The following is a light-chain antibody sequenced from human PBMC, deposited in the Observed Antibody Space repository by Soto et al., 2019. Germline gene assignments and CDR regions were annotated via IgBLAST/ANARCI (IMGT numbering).Light chain of an antibody. V-gene: IGKV1-5*01. CDR3: HQYNSFSPWT. CDR2: DAS. CDR1: QSIRSW. Sequence: DIQMTQSPSTLSASVGDRVTITCRASQSIRSWLAWYRQKPGKAPKLLISDASRLKSGVPSRFSGSGSGTEFTLTISSLQPDDFATYYCHQYNSFSPWTFGQGTKVDIK. J-gene: IGKJ1*01.